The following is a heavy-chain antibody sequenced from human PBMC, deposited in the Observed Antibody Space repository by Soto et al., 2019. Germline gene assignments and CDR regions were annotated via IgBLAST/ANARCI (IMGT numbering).Heavy chain of an antibody. D-gene: IGHD3-22*01. CDR3: ARAEYYYDSSPGEAFEI. CDR1: GHTFTTHG. Sequence: ASVKVSCKASGHTFTTHGMNWVRQAPGQRLEWMGWINGGTGKTKYSEKFQGRVFITRDTSASTAYMELSSLRSEDTAVYYCARAEYYYDSSPGEAFEIWGQGTMVSV. J-gene: IGHJ3*02. V-gene: IGHV1-3*01. CDR2: INGGTGKT.